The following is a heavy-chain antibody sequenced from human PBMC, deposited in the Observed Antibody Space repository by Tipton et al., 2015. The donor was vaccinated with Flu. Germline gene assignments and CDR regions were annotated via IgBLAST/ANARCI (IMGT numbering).Heavy chain of an antibody. CDR2: IYYSGST. CDR1: GGSDSSYY. V-gene: IGHV4-59*08. J-gene: IGHJ5*02. D-gene: IGHD4-17*01. CDR3: ARHDYGDYHWFDP. Sequence: TLSLTCTVSGGSDSSYYWTWIRQPPGKGLEWIGYIYYSGSTNYNPSLNSRVTISFDTSKNQFSLNLSSVTAADTAVYYCARHDYGDYHWFDPWGQGRRVAVSS.